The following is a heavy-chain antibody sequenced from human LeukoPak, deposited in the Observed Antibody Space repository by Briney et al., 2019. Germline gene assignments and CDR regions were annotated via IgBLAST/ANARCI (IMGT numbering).Heavy chain of an antibody. D-gene: IGHD6-13*01. Sequence: SETLSLTCAVSGGSISSGGYSWSWIRQPPGKGLEWIGYIYHSGSTYYNPSLKSRVTISVDTSKNQFSLKVTSVTAADTAVYSCARRAAAGSNFDYWGQGTLVTVSS. CDR3: ARRAAAGSNFDY. CDR2: IYHSGST. V-gene: IGHV4-30-2*03. J-gene: IGHJ4*02. CDR1: GGSISSGGYS.